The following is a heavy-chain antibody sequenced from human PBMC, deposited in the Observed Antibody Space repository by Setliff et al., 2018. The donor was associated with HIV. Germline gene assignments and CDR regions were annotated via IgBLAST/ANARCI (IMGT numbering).Heavy chain of an antibody. V-gene: IGHV5-51*01. J-gene: IGHJ4*02. Sequence: GESLKISCKGSGYYFTSYWIGWVRQMPGKGLEWMGIIYPGDSDTRISPSFQGQVTISADKSINTAYLQWSSLKASDTAMYYCARHVLVTRDVRYFDYWGQGTLVTLSS. CDR3: ARHVLVTRDVRYFDY. CDR1: GYYFTSYW. D-gene: IGHD2-21*02. CDR2: IYPGDSDT.